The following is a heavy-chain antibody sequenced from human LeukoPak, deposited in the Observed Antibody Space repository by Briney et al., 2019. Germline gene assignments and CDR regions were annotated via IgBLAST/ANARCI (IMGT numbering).Heavy chain of an antibody. J-gene: IGHJ6*02. CDR1: GFTFDDYA. D-gene: IGHD6-13*01. Sequence: GGSLRLSCAASGFTFDDYAMHWVRQAPGKGLEWVSGISWNSGSIGYADSVKGRFTISRDNAKNSLYLQMNSLRAEDTALYYCAKGIAAAGYYYYDMDVWGQGTTVTVSS. CDR2: ISWNSGSI. CDR3: AKGIAAAGYYYYDMDV. V-gene: IGHV3-9*01.